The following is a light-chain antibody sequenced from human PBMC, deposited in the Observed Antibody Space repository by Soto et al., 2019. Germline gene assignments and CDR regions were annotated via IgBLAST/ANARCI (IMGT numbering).Light chain of an antibody. CDR1: RSNIGTNT. V-gene: IGLV1-44*01. J-gene: IGLJ2*01. CDR2: SNN. Sequence: QTVVTQPPSASGTAGQRVTISCSGSRSNIGTNTVHWYQQLPRTAPKLLIHSNNQRPSGVPDRFSGSKSGTSASLAISGLQSEDEADYYCSSYRSGGTAVFGGGTKLTVL. CDR3: SSYRSGGTAV.